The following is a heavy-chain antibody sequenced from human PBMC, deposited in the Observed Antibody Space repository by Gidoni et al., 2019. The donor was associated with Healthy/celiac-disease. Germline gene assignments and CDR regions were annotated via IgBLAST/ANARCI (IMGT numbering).Heavy chain of an antibody. J-gene: IGHJ4*02. CDR2: IKSKTDGGTT. CDR3: TTDETYGSGSYYNGGFDY. V-gene: IGHV3-15*01. Sequence: EVQLVESGGGLVKPGGSLRISCSASGFTFSNAWMSWVRQAPGKGLEWVGRIKSKTDGGTTDYAAPVKGRFTISRDDSKNTLYLQMNSLKTEDTAVYYCTTDETYGSGSYYNGGFDYWGQGTLVTVSS. CDR1: GFTFSNAW. D-gene: IGHD3-10*01.